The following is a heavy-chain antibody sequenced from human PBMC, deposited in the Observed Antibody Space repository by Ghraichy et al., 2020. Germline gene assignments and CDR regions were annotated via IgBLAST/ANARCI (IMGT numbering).Heavy chain of an antibody. CDR2: ISSSGSTI. D-gene: IGHD3-16*02. V-gene: IGHV3-11*01. J-gene: IGHJ3*02. CDR1: GFTFSDYY. CDR3: ARPTLPYYDYVWGSYRRTDAFDI. Sequence: GESLNNSCAASGFTFSDYYMSWIRQAPGKGLEWVSYISSSGSTIYYADSVKGRFTISRDNAKNSLYLQMNSLRAEDTAVYYCARPTLPYYDYVWGSYRRTDAFDIWGQGTMVTVSS.